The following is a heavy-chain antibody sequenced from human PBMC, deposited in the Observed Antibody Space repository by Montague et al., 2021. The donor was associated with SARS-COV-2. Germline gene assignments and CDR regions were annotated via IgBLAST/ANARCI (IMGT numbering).Heavy chain of an antibody. D-gene: IGHD1-7*01. CDR3: ARLLLELPGDY. V-gene: IGHV4-39*01. J-gene: IGHJ4*02. CDR2: IYYSGST. CDR1: GGSISGSNYY. Sequence: SETLSLTCTVSGGSISGSNYYWAWIRQPPGKGLEWIGSIYYSGSTYDNPSLKSRVSISVDTSKKQFSLKLNSVTAADTAVYYCARLLLELPGDYWGQGTLVTVSS.